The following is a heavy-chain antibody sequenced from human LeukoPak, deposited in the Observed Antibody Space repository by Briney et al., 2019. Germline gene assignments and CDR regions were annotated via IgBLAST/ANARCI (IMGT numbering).Heavy chain of an antibody. D-gene: IGHD2-2*01. CDR3: ARGIPSSDLSYYYYYGMDV. CDR1: GGSISSGDYS. Sequence: SQTLSLTCAVSGGSISSGDYSWSWIRQPPGKGLEWIGYIYHSGSTYYNPSLKSRVTISVDRSKNQFPLKLGSVTAADTAVYYCARGIPSSDLSYYYYYGMDVWGQGTTVTVSS. J-gene: IGHJ6*02. CDR2: IYHSGST. V-gene: IGHV4-30-2*01.